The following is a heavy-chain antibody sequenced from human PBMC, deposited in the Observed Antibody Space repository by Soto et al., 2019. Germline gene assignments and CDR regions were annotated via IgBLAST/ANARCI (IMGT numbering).Heavy chain of an antibody. J-gene: IGHJ4*02. Sequence: PGGSLRLSCAASGFTFSDYYMSWIRQAPGKGLERVSYISSSSNYTNYADSVKGRFTISRYNAKNTLYVQMNSLRAEDTAVYYCARHTHSSGYDYWGQGTLVTVSS. V-gene: IGHV3-11*06. CDR3: ARHTHSSGYDY. D-gene: IGHD6-19*01. CDR1: GFTFSDYY. CDR2: ISSSSNYT.